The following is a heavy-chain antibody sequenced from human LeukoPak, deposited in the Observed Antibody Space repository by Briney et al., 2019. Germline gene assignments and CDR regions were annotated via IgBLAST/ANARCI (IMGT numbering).Heavy chain of an antibody. D-gene: IGHD3-10*01. CDR3: ARGFLAHFYGSSSHDY. Sequence: PSETLSLTCAVYGVSFSDYYWAWIRQPPRKGLEWIGESDHNGGIHYNPSLKSRVTLSVDTSMNHGSLRLTSVTAADTGVYYCARGFLAHFYGSSSHDYCGQGTLVSVSS. J-gene: IGHJ4*02. V-gene: IGHV4-34*01. CDR2: SDHNGGI. CDR1: GVSFSDYY.